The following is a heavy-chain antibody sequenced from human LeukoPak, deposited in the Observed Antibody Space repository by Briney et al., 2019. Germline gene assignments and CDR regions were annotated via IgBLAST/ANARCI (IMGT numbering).Heavy chain of an antibody. J-gene: IGHJ3*02. CDR2: IYSNGSS. Sequence: PSETLSLTCSVSGGSIRSESYYWSWIRQPAGKGLEWIGRIYSNGSSKFNPSLKSRVTISIDTSKNQFSLNLSSVTAADTAVYYCARDMTGSGWNDAFDIWGQGTMVTVSS. CDR3: ARDMTGSGWNDAFDI. D-gene: IGHD6-19*01. CDR1: GGSIRSESYY. V-gene: IGHV4-61*02.